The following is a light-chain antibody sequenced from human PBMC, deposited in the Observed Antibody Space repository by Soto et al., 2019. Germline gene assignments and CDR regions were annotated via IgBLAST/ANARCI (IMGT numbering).Light chain of an antibody. Sequence: QSVLTQPASVSGSPGQSITISCTGTSSDVGGYNYVSWYQQHPGKAPKLRIYDVSNRPSGVSNRFSGSKSGNTASLTISGLQAEDEADYYCSSYTSSSTSLVFGGGTQLTVL. CDR1: SSDVGGYNY. V-gene: IGLV2-14*01. CDR2: DVS. J-gene: IGLJ2*01. CDR3: SSYTSSSTSLV.